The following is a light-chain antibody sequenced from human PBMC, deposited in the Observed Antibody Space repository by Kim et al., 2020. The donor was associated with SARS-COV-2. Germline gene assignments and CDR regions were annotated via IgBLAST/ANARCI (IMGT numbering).Light chain of an antibody. CDR2: DND. J-gene: IGLJ3*02. CDR1: RSNIGNNP. Sequence: QSVLTQPPSVSAAPGHKLTISCSGSRSNIGNNPVSWYQQFPGTAPRLITYDNDKRPSGIPDRFSSSKSGTSATLGITGLRTGDEADYYCATWDSSLSVGVFGGGTKVTVL. V-gene: IGLV1-51*01. CDR3: ATWDSSLSVGV.